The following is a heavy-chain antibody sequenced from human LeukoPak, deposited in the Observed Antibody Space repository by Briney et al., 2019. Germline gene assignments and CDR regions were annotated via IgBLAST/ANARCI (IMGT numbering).Heavy chain of an antibody. J-gene: IGHJ4*02. CDR2: INSDGSST. D-gene: IGHD5-18*01. CDR3: ARDSYGPNDY. CDR1: GFTFSSYW. V-gene: IGHV3-74*01. Sequence: GGSLRLSCAASGFTFSSYWMHWVRQAPGKGLAWVSRINSDGSSTSYADSVKGRFTIPRDNAKNTLYLQMNSLRAEDTAVYYCARDSYGPNDYWGQGTLVTVSS.